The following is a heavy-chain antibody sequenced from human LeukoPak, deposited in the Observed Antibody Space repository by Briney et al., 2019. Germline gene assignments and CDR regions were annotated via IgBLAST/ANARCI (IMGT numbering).Heavy chain of an antibody. CDR1: GFTFSSYG. CDR2: IRYDGSNK. D-gene: IGHD3-3*01. J-gene: IGHJ6*03. CDR3: AKSGYDFWSGYYNYYYYMDV. Sequence: SGGSLRLSCAASGFTFSSYGVHWVRQAPGKGLEWVAFIRYDGSNKYYADSVKGRFTISRDNSKNTLYLQMNSLRAEDTAVYYCAKSGYDFWSGYYNYYYYMDVWGKGTTVTVSS. V-gene: IGHV3-30*02.